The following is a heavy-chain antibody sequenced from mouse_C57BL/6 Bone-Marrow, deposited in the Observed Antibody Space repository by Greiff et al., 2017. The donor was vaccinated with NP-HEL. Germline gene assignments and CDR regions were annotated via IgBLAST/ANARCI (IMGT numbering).Heavy chain of an antibody. D-gene: IGHD1-1*01. Sequence: EVMLVESGGGLVQPGESLKLSCESNEYEFPSHDMSWVRKTPEKRLELVAAINSDGGSTYYPDTMERRFIISRDNTKKTLYLQMSSLRSEDTALYYCARHSPNYYGSSWGFAYWGQGTLVTVSA. CDR3: ARHSPNYYGSSWGFAY. V-gene: IGHV5-2*03. CDR1: EYEFPSHD. CDR2: INSDGGST. J-gene: IGHJ3*01.